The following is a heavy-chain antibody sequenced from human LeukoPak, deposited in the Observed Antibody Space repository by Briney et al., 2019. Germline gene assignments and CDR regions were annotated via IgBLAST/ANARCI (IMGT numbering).Heavy chain of an antibody. CDR1: GGTFSSYA. CDR2: ITPIFGTA. D-gene: IGHD3-9*01. J-gene: IGHJ3*02. CDR3: ARDRELRYFDWSGAFDI. Sequence: ASVKVSCKASGGTFSSYAISWVRQAPGQGLEWMGGITPIFGTANYAQKFQGRVKITADESTSTAYMELSSLRSEDTAVYYCARDRELRYFDWSGAFDIWGQGTMVTVSS. V-gene: IGHV1-69*13.